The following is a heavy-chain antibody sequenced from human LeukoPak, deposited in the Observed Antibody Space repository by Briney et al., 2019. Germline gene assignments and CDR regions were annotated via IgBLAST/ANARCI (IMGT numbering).Heavy chain of an antibody. CDR3: ARVGDSSGYYYFDY. V-gene: IGHV3-33*01. CDR1: GFTFSSYG. Sequence: GGSLRLSCAASGFTFSSYGMHWVRQAPGKGLERVAVIWYDGSNKYYADSVKGRFTISRDNSKNTLYLQMNSLRAEDTAVYYCARVGDSSGYYYFDYWGQGTLVTVSS. CDR2: IWYDGSNK. D-gene: IGHD3-22*01. J-gene: IGHJ4*02.